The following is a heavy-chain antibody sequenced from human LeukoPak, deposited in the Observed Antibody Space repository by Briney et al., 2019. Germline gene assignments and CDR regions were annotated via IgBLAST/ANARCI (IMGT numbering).Heavy chain of an antibody. J-gene: IGHJ4*02. Sequence: SETLSLTCNVSGGSISTYYWSWIRQPPGKGLEWIGYISDGGVTSYNPSNKGRVTISVDSPKNRFSLRLTSLTAVDTALYYCARHGGTLDYFDYWGPGSLVTVSS. D-gene: IGHD1-26*01. CDR3: ARHGGTLDYFDY. CDR2: ISDGGVT. CDR1: GGSISTYY. V-gene: IGHV4-59*08.